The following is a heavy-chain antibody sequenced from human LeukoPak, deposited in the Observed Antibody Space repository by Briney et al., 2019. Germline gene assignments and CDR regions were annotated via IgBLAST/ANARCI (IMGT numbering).Heavy chain of an antibody. V-gene: IGHV4-59*08. CDR3: ARRTGTTLSSFFDY. J-gene: IGHJ4*02. D-gene: IGHD1-7*01. Sequence: SETLSLTCTVSDGSLSGHYWSWIRQPPGKGLESIGFVYYSGSTNYNPSLKGRVTISLDTSKNQFSLKLSSVTAADTAVYYCARRTGTTLSSFFDYWGQGTLVTVSS. CDR1: DGSLSGHY. CDR2: VYYSGST.